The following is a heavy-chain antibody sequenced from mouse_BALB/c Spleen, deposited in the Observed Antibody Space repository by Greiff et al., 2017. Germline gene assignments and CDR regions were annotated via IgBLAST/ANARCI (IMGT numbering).Heavy chain of an antibody. J-gene: IGHJ4*01. Sequence: EVQRVESGGGLVKPGGSLKLSCAASGFTFSSYAMSWVRQSPEKRLEWVAEISSGGSYTYYPDTVTGRFTISRDNAKNTLYLEMSSLRSEDTAMYYCARGKIPYYYAMDYWGQGTSVTVSS. CDR1: GFTFSSYA. V-gene: IGHV5-9-4*01. CDR2: ISSGGSYT. CDR3: ARGKIPYYYAMDY.